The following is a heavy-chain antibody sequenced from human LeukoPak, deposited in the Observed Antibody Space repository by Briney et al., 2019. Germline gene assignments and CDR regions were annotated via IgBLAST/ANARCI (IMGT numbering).Heavy chain of an antibody. CDR3: ARDGVRGVTVFDC. CDR1: GFTFTSYW. V-gene: IGHV3-74*01. Sequence: PGGSLGLSCAASGFTFTSYWMQWVRQAPGKGLVGVSRINIDGSSTTYADSVKGRFTISRDNAKNSLYLQMNSLRAEDTAVYYCARDGVRGVTVFDCWGQGTLVTVSS. J-gene: IGHJ4*02. D-gene: IGHD3-10*01. CDR2: INIDGSST.